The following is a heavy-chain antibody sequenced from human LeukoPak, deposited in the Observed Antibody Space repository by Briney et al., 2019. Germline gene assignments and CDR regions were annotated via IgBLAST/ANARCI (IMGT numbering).Heavy chain of an antibody. CDR3: ARDWMSSTMISLGWFVP. CDR2: MNPNSGDT. D-gene: IGHD3/OR15-3a*01. J-gene: IGHJ5*02. Sequence: ASVKVSCKASGYTFTSYDINWVRQASGQGLEWMGWMNPNSGDTSYAQKFQGRVTMTRNTSISTAYMELRSLRSDDTAVYYCARDWMSSTMISLGWFVPWGQGALVTVSS. V-gene: IGHV1-8*01. CDR1: GYTFTSYD.